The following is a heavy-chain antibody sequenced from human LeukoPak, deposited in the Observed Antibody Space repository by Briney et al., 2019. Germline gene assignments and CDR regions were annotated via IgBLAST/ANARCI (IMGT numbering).Heavy chain of an antibody. J-gene: IGHJ3*02. Sequence: PGGSLRLSCAASGFNFSTYNVNWVRQAPGKGLDWVSYISSSSRTRYYADSVKGRFTISRDNAKDSLYLQMNSPRAEDTAVYYCAGEPKSAATGYSSSWPGAFDIWGQGTMVTVSS. CDR1: GFNFSTYN. CDR2: ISSSSRTR. V-gene: IGHV3-48*04. CDR3: AGEPKSAATGYSSSWPGAFDI. D-gene: IGHD6-13*01.